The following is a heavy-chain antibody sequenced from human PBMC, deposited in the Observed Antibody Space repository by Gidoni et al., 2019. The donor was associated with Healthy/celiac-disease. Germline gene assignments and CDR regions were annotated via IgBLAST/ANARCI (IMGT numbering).Heavy chain of an antibody. J-gene: IGHJ6*02. CDR2: IGGSGGST. CDR1: GLTFSSYA. V-gene: IGHV3-23*01. Sequence: VKLLVTGGGLVQPGGSLSLCCAGSGLTFSSYAMSWVRQAPGKGLAWVSGIGGSGGSTYYADSVKGRLTISRDNSKNTRYLQMNSLRAEDTAVYYCAKDEGCGYDYYGMDVWGQGTTVTVSS. CDR3: AKDEGCGYDYYGMDV. D-gene: IGHD2-21*01.